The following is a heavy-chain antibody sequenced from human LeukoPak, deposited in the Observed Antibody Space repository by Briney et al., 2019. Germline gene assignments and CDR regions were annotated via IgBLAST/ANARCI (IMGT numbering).Heavy chain of an antibody. CDR1: GGSVSSGSYY. V-gene: IGHV4-61*01. CDR2: IYYSGST. Sequence: SETLSLTCTVSGGSVSSGSYYWRWIRQPPGKGLEWIGYIYYSGSTNYNPSLKSRVTISVDTSKNQFSLKLSSVTAADTAVYYCASITGGYDFDYWGQGTLVTVSS. D-gene: IGHD1-20*01. CDR3: ASITGGYDFDY. J-gene: IGHJ4*02.